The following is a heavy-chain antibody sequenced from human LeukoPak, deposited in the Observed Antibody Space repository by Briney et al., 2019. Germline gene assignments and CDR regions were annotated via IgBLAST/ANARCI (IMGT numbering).Heavy chain of an antibody. D-gene: IGHD5-12*01. J-gene: IGHJ5*02. CDR3: AKGGVYSGYAFDP. Sequence: GGSLRLSCAASGFTFSSYAMSWVRQAPGKGLPWVSAISSSGDVTKYADSAKSRFTISRDNSKNTVYLQMNSLRAEDTAVYYCAKGGVYSGYAFDPWGQGTLVTVSS. CDR2: ISSSGDVT. V-gene: IGHV3-23*01. CDR1: GFTFSSYA.